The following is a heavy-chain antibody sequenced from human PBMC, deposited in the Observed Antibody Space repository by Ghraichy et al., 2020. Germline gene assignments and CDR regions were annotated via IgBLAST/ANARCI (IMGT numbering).Heavy chain of an antibody. J-gene: IGHJ5*02. CDR2: INQDGNEK. CDR3: ARVLLGSSWYENWFDP. CDR1: GFTFSNYW. V-gene: IGHV3-7*01. Sequence: GESLNISCEASGFTFSNYWMSWVRQAPGKGLEWVAYINQDGNEKYYVDSVKGRFTISRDNAKISLYLQMNSLRVEDTAVYYCARVLLGSSWYENWFDPWGQGTLVTVST. D-gene: IGHD6-13*01.